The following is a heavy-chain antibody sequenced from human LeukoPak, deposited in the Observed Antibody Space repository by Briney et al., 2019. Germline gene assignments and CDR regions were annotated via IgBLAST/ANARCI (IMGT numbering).Heavy chain of an antibody. Sequence: GGSLRLSCAASGFTLSSYAMSWARQAPGKGLEWVSDISGSGGSTYYADSVKGRFTISRDNSKNTLFLKMNSLRADDTAVYYCAKVSGNSYYYFGYWGQGSLVTVSS. CDR2: ISGSGGST. J-gene: IGHJ4*02. CDR1: GFTLSSYA. CDR3: AKVSGNSYYYFGY. V-gene: IGHV3-23*01. D-gene: IGHD3-22*01.